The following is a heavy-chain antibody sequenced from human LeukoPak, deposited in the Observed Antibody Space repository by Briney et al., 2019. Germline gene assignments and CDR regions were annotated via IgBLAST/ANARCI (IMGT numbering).Heavy chain of an antibody. V-gene: IGHV4-38-2*02. D-gene: IGHD1-1*01. CDR3: ARYVPVRTGTTRASFDY. Sequence: SETLSLTCTVSGYSISSDYYWGWIRQPPGKGLEWIGEISHSGTTNCDPSLKSRISMSIDTSRSQFSLNLRSVTAADTAVYYCARYVPVRTGTTRASFDYWGLGTLVTASS. J-gene: IGHJ4*02. CDR2: ISHSGTT. CDR1: GYSISSDYY.